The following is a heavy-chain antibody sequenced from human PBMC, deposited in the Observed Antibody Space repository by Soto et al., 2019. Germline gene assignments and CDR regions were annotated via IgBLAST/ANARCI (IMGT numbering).Heavy chain of an antibody. Sequence: PGGSLRLSCAASGFTFSSYAMSWVRQAPGKGLEWVSAISGSGGSTYYADSVKGRFTISRDNSKNTLYLQMNSLRAEDTAVYYRAKDRMGYSSYDPGTGAFDIWGQGTMVTVSS. CDR2: ISGSGGST. J-gene: IGHJ3*02. V-gene: IGHV3-23*01. D-gene: IGHD5-12*01. CDR3: AKDRMGYSSYDPGTGAFDI. CDR1: GFTFSSYA.